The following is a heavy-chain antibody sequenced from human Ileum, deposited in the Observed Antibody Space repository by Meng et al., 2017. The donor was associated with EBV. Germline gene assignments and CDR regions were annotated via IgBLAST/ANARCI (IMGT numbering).Heavy chain of an antibody. Sequence: QGQLVESGGGLGKPGGSLRLSCAASGFTFSDYYMSWIRQAPGKGLEWLSYITSSGHAVEYADSVKGRFTISRDNAKNSLYLQMNSLRAEDTAVYYCARENSGGFSGCDYWGQGTLVTVSS. CDR3: ARENSGGFSGCDY. CDR2: ITSSGHAV. J-gene: IGHJ4*02. CDR1: GFTFSDYY. V-gene: IGHV3-11*01. D-gene: IGHD5-12*01.